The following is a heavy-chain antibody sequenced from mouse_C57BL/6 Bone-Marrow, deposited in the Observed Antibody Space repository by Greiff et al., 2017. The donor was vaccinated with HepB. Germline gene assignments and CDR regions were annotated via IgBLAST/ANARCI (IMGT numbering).Heavy chain of an antibody. CDR2: INPGSGGT. Sequence: QVQLQQSGAELVRPGTSVKVSCKASGYAFTNYLIEWVKQRPGQGLEWIGVINPGSGGTNYNEKFKGKATLTADKSSSTAYMQLSSLTSEDSAVYFCARWRYFDVWGTGTTVTVSS. J-gene: IGHJ1*03. V-gene: IGHV1-54*01. CDR3: ARWRYFDV. CDR1: GYAFTNYL.